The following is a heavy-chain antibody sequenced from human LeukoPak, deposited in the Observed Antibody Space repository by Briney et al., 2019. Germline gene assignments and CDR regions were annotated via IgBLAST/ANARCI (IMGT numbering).Heavy chain of an antibody. V-gene: IGHV3-21*01. Sequence: PGGSLRLSCAASGFSFSTYNMNWVRQAPGQRLEWVSSITSGSSYIYYADSVKGRFTISRDNAKNSLYLQMNSLRAEDTAVYYCARDRGLGYYYDSSAYGYWGQGTLVTVSS. CDR2: ITSGSSYI. CDR1: GFSFSTYN. D-gene: IGHD3-22*01. CDR3: ARDRGLGYYYDSSAYGY. J-gene: IGHJ4*02.